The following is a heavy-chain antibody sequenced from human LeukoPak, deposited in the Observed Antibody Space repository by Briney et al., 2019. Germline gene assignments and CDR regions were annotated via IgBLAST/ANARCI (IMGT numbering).Heavy chain of an antibody. CDR3: ARGLTTVKLFDY. J-gene: IGHJ4*02. Sequence: PGGSLRLSCAASGFTFSSYEMNWVRQAPGKGLEWVSYISSSGSTIYYADSVKGRFTISRDNAKNSLYLQMNSLRAEDTAVYYCARGLTTVKLFDYWGQGTLVTVSS. CDR1: GFTFSSYE. V-gene: IGHV3-48*03. D-gene: IGHD4-11*01. CDR2: ISSSGSTI.